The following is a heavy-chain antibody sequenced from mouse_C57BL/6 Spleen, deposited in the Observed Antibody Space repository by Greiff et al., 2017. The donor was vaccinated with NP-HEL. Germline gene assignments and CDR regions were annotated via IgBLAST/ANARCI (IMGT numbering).Heavy chain of an antibody. V-gene: IGHV1-50*01. CDR1: GYTFTSYW. D-gene: IGHD1-1*01. CDR2: IDPSDSYT. Sequence: VQLQQPGAELVKPGASVKLSCKASGYTFTSYWMQWVKQRPGQGLEWIGKIDPSDSYTNYNQKFKGKATLTVDTSSSTAYMQLSSLTSEDSAVYYCARGYYGSRGYWGQGTTLTVSS. CDR3: ARGYYGSRGY. J-gene: IGHJ2*01.